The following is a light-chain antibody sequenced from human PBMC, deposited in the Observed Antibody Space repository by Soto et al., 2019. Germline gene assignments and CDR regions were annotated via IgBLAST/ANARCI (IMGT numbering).Light chain of an antibody. CDR2: EVS. CDR1: ISDIGGYNY. V-gene: IGLV2-14*01. Sequence: QSALTQPASVSGSPGQSITISCTGTISDIGGYNYVSWYQQHPGEAPKLMIYEVSYRPSGVSNRFSGSKSGNTASLTISGLQAEDEADYYCSSYTTSATLVFGGGTKVTVL. J-gene: IGLJ3*02. CDR3: SSYTTSATLV.